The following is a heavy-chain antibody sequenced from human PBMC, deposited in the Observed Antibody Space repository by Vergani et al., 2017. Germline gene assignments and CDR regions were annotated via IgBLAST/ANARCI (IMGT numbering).Heavy chain of an antibody. J-gene: IGHJ4*02. D-gene: IGHD4-17*01. Sequence: VQLVASGGGVVQPGRSLRLSCAASGFTFSNAWMSWVRQAPGKGLEWVGRIKSKTDGGTTDYAAPVKGRVTISRDNSKNTLYLQMNSLRAEDTAVYYCARDRRTTVTTKPFDYWGQGTLVTVSS. V-gene: IGHV3-15*01. CDR1: GFTFSNAW. CDR2: IKSKTDGGTT. CDR3: ARDRRTTVTTKPFDY.